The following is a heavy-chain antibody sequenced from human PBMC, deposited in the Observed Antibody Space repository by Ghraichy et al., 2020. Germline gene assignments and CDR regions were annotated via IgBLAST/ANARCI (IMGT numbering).Heavy chain of an antibody. CDR1: GFTFSGSA. V-gene: IGHV3-73*01. J-gene: IGHJ4*02. D-gene: IGHD4-17*01. CDR3: TRNDYGDSRSKDY. Sequence: GGSLRLSCAASGFTFSGSAMHWVRQASGKGLEWVGRIRSKANSYATAYAASVKGRFTISRDDSKNTAYLQMNSLKTEDPAVYYCTRNDYGDSRSKDYWGQGTLVTVSS. CDR2: IRSKANSYAT.